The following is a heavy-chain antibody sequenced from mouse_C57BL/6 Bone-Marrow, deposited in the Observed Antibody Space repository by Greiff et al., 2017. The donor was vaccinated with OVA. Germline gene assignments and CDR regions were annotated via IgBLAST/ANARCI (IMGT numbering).Heavy chain of an antibody. CDR3: ARSCGDAWFAY. V-gene: IGHV1-64*01. CDR1: GYTFTSYW. Sequence: QVQLQQPGAELVKPGASVKLSCKASGYTFTSYWMHWVKQRPGQGLEWIGMIHPNSGSTNYNEKFKSKATLTVDKSSSTAYMQLSSLTSEDSAVYYCARSCGDAWFAYWGQGTLVTVSA. CDR2: IHPNSGST. D-gene: IGHD2-13*01. J-gene: IGHJ3*01.